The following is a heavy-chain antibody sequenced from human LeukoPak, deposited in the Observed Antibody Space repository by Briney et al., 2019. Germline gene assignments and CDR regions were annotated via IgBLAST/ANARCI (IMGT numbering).Heavy chain of an antibody. CDR2: ISSSSSYI. D-gene: IGHD6-13*01. J-gene: IGHJ5*02. Sequence: GGSLRLSCAASGFTFSSYSMNWVRQAPGKGLEWVSSISSSSSYIYYANSVKGRFTISRDNAKNSLYLQMNSLRAEDTAVYYCARESIAAAGTANWFDPWGQGTLVTVSS. V-gene: IGHV3-21*01. CDR3: ARESIAAAGTANWFDP. CDR1: GFTFSSYS.